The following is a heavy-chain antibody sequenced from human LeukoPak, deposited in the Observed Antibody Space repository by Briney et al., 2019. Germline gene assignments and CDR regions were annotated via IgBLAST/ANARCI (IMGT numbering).Heavy chain of an antibody. D-gene: IGHD6-13*01. J-gene: IGHJ4*02. V-gene: IGHV4-38-2*02. CDR3: ARMFSSSWEADY. Sequence: SETLSLTCTVSGYSISSGYYWGWIRQPPGKGLEWIGSIYHSGSTYYNPSLKSRVTISVDTSKNQFSLKLSSVTAADTAVYYCARMFSSSWEADYWGQGTLVTVSS. CDR2: IYHSGST. CDR1: GYSISSGYY.